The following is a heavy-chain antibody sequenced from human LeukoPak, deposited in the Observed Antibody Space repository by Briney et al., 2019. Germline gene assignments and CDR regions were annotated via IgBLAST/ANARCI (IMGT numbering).Heavy chain of an antibody. CDR3: ARGSRKGSGIDI. CDR1: GFTFSSYS. CDR2: ISSSSSYI. J-gene: IGHJ3*02. Sequence: GGSLRLSCAASGFTFSSYSMNWVRQAPGKGLEWVSSISSSSSYIYYADSVKGRFTISRDNAKNSLYLQMNSLRAEGTAVYYCARGSRKGSGIDIWGQGTMVTVSS. V-gene: IGHV3-21*01. D-gene: IGHD1-14*01.